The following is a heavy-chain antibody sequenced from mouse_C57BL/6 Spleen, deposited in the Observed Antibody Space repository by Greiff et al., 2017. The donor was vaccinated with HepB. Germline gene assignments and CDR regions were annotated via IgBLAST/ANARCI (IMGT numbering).Heavy chain of an antibody. V-gene: IGHV1-77*01. CDR1: GYTFTDYY. CDR2: IGPGSGST. CDR3: ARLRGNYLYYFDY. Sequence: QVQLQQSGAELVKPGASVKISCKASGYTFTDYYINWVKQRPGQGLEWIGKIGPGSGSTYDNEKFKGKATLTADKSSSTAYMQRSSLTSEDSAVYFCARLRGNYLYYFDYWGQGTTLTVSS. J-gene: IGHJ2*01. D-gene: IGHD2-1*01.